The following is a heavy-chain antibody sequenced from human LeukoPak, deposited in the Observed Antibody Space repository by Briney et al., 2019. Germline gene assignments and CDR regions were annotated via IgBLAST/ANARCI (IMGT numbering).Heavy chain of an antibody. D-gene: IGHD4-23*01. J-gene: IGHJ4*02. V-gene: IGHV3-48*03. Sequence: GGSLRLSCVASGFTFHNYEMNWVRQAPGKGLEWVSYISSSGATIYYADAVKGRFTISRDNAKSSLYLQMNSLRAEDTAVYYCARDRFGYGGNSGLWGQGTLVTVSS. CDR3: ARDRFGYGGNSGL. CDR1: GFTFHNYE. CDR2: ISSSGATI.